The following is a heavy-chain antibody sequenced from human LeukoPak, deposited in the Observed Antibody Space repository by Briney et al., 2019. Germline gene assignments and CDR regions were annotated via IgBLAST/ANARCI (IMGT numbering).Heavy chain of an antibody. CDR2: IYTSGST. D-gene: IGHD5-24*01. Sequence: SETLSLTCAVYGGSFSGYYWSWIRQPAGKGLEWIGRIYTSGSTNYNPSLKSRVTMSVDTSKNQFSLKLSSVTAADTAVYYCARAERDGYSLYYFDYWGQGTLVTVSS. J-gene: IGHJ4*02. V-gene: IGHV4-59*10. CDR1: GGSFSGYY. CDR3: ARAERDGYSLYYFDY.